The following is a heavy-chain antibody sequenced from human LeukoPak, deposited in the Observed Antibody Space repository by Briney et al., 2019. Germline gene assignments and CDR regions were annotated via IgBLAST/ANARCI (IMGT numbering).Heavy chain of an antibody. D-gene: IGHD1-1*01. Sequence: GGSLRLSCAASGFTFSNFNMNWVRQGPGKGLEWVSSISTRITYVYYADYVKGRFTISRDNSKNSLFVQMNSLRAEDTAVYFCAKSRSGSANWALQIFDNWGQGTLVTVSS. CDR1: GFTFSNFN. CDR2: ISTRITYV. CDR3: AKSRSGSANWALQIFDN. J-gene: IGHJ4*02. V-gene: IGHV3-21*03.